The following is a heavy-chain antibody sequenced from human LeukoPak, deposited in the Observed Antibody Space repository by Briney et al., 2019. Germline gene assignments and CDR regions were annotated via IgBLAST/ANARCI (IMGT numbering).Heavy chain of an antibody. CDR1: GYTFPKYG. D-gene: IGHD6-13*01. CDR2: ISAYNGNS. CDR3: ARDQSVRLLQTSSTYFKHVFAI. J-gene: IGHJ3*02. V-gene: IGHV1-18*01. Sequence: ASVNVSCQSCGYTFPKYGISWVRQAPALGLEGMGWISAYNGNSNYAQKVQGRVTMTTDTSTSTAYMELRSLRFDDTAVYYCARDQSVRLLQTSSTYFKHVFAIWGQGSMVTVSS.